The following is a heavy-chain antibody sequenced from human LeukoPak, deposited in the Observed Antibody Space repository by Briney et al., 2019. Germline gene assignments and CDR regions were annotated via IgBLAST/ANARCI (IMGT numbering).Heavy chain of an antibody. J-gene: IGHJ3*02. Sequence: GGSLRLSCAASGFTFSSYSMNWVRQAPGKGLEWVSSISSSSSYIYYADSVKGRFTISRDNAKNSLYLQMNSLRAEDTAVYYCARGGQKGGAFDIWGQGTMVTVSS. V-gene: IGHV3-21*01. CDR3: ARGGQKGGAFDI. D-gene: IGHD3-16*01. CDR2: ISSSSSYI. CDR1: GFTFSSYS.